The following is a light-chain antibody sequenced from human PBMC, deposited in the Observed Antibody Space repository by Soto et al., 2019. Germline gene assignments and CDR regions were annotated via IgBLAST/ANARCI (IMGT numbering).Light chain of an antibody. CDR3: GTWDNSLSAGV. J-gene: IGLJ2*01. CDR1: SSNIGNNY. Sequence: QSVLTQTPSVSAAPGQKVTISCSGSSSNIGNNYVSWYQQLPGTAPKLLIYDNNRRPSGIPDRFSGSKSGTSATLGITGLQTGDEADYYCGTWDNSLSAGVFGGGTKVTVL. CDR2: DNN. V-gene: IGLV1-51*01.